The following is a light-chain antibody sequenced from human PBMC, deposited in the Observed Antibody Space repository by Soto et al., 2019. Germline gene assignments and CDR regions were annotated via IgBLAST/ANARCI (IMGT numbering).Light chain of an antibody. CDR2: GAS. CDR1: QSVSSN. Sequence: EIVMTQSPATLSVSPGERATLSCRASQSVSSNLAWYQQKPGQAPRLLIYGASTRATGIPARFSGSGSGTEFTLTISSLQSEDFPVYYCQQYNNWPPLTLGGGTKVEIK. J-gene: IGKJ4*01. V-gene: IGKV3-15*01. CDR3: QQYNNWPPLT.